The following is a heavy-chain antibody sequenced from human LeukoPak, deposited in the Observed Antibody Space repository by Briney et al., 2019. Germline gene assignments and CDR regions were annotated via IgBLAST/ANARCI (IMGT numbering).Heavy chain of an antibody. CDR2: ISSGSTYM. J-gene: IGHJ3*02. CDR3: GRVGGRSKAAKGDAFDI. V-gene: IGHV3-21*01. CDR1: GFTFSSYS. Sequence: PGGSLRLSCAASGFTFSSYSMNWVRQAPGKGLEWVSSISSGSTYMYYADSVKGRFTISRDNAQNSMYLQMNSLRAEDTAVYYCGRVGGRSKAAKGDAFDIWGQGIMVTVSS. D-gene: IGHD6-6*01.